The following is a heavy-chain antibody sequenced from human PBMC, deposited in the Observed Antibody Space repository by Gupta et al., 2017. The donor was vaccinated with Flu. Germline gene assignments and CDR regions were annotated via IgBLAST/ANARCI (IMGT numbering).Heavy chain of an antibody. V-gene: IGHV3-7*01. CDR3: GRPYVFQDSCYRPIEA. Sequence: EVHLVESGGRLVQPGGSLRLSCAASGFTFSSSWMYWVRQAPGKGLEWVANRKQDGSEKNYVDSVKGRFTISRDNAENSLYLEMNSLRAEDTAIYYCGRPYVFQDSCYRPIEAWGQGTLVTVSS. J-gene: IGHJ5*02. CDR1: GFTFSSSW. CDR2: RKQDGSEK. D-gene: IGHD3-22*01.